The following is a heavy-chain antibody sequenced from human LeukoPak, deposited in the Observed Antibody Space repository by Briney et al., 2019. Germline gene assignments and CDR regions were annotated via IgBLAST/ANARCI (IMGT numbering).Heavy chain of an antibody. CDR1: GYTFTGYY. CDR3: ARDGRYCSGGSCYNDY. Sequence: ASVKVSCKASGYTFTGYYMHWVRQAPGQGLEWMGRINPNSGGTNYAQKFQGRVTMTRDTSISTAYMELSRLRSDDTAVYYCARDGRYCSGGSCYNDYWGQGTLVTVSS. CDR2: INPNSGGT. D-gene: IGHD2-15*01. V-gene: IGHV1-2*06. J-gene: IGHJ4*02.